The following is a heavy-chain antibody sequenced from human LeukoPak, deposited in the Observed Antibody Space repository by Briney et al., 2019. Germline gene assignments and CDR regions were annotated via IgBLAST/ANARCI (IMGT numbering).Heavy chain of an antibody. V-gene: IGHV3-30*18. CDR1: GFTFSSYG. CDR2: ISYDGSNK. CDR3: AKDFTIFGVVIPGDV. Sequence: GGSLRLSCAASGFTFSSYGMHWVRQAPGKGLEWVAVISYDGSNKYYADSVKGRFTISRDNSKNTLYLQMNSLRAEDTAVHYCAKDFTIFGVVIPGDVWGQGTTVTVSS. J-gene: IGHJ6*02. D-gene: IGHD3-3*01.